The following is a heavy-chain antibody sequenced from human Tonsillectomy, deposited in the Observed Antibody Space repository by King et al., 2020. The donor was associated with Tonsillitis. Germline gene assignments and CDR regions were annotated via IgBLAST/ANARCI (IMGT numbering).Heavy chain of an antibody. D-gene: IGHD3-22*01. Sequence: QLVQSGAEVKKPGASVKVSCKASGYAFTSYGISWVRQAPGQGLEWMGWISVYNGDTNYAQKFQGRVTSTTDTSTSTAYMELRSLRSDDTAVYYCARPVSSGYYGVWGQGTLVTVSS. CDR2: ISVYNGDT. V-gene: IGHV1-18*04. CDR1: GYAFTSYG. CDR3: ARPVSSGYYGV. J-gene: IGHJ4*02.